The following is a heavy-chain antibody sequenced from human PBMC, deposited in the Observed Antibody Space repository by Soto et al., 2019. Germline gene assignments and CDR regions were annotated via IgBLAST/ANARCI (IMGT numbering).Heavy chain of an antibody. J-gene: IGHJ4*02. V-gene: IGHV4-59*01. CDR3: ARGERRTYYFDY. Sequence: ETLSLTCTVSCGSISSYYWSWIRQPPGKGLEWIGYIYYSGSTNYNPSLKSRVTISVDTSKNQFSLKLSSVTAADTAVYYCARGERRTYYFDYWGQGTLVTVSS. CDR2: IYYSGST. CDR1: CGSISSYY.